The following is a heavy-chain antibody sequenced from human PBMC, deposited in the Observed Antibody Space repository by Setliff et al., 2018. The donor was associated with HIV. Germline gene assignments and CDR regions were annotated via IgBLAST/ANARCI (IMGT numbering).Heavy chain of an antibody. V-gene: IGHV1-18*01. CDR1: GYTFTTYH. CDR2: ISAFNGNT. J-gene: IGHJ6*03. Sequence: WASVKVSCKASGYTFTTYHISWVRQDPGQGLEWMGWISAFNGNTNYAEKFQGRVTMATDTSTSTAYMELRSLRSDDTAVYYCAREGYSSGWGALDYYYYMDVWGKGTTVTVSS. D-gene: IGHD6-19*01. CDR3: AREGYSSGWGALDYYYYMDV.